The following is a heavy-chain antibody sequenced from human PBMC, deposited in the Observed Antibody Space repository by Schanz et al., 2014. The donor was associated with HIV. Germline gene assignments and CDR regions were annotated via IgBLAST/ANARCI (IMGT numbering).Heavy chain of an antibody. CDR3: AMGPDYYDSSAYYRVGLWYFDL. CDR2: INPNSGGT. V-gene: IGHV1-2*02. J-gene: IGHJ2*01. Sequence: QVQLLQSGAEVKKPGASVRLSCKASGYTFDSRDINWVRQAPGQGLEWMGWINPNSGGTNLAQKFEGSVTMTRDTSISPAYMELRRLRYDDTAVYYCAMGPDYYDSSAYYRVGLWYFDLWGRGALVTVSS. D-gene: IGHD3-22*01. CDR1: GYTFDSRD.